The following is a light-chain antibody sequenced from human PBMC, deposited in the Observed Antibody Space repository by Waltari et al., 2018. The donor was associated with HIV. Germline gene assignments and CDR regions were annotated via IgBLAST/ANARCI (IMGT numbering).Light chain of an antibody. Sequence: DIQMTQFPSFVSASVGDRVTITCRASHPVNSWLTWYQQKPGKAPELLIYATSSVQSGVPSRFSGSGSGTNFTLTINSLQTEDFATYFCQQANSFPWTFGHGTKVELK. CDR1: HPVNSW. V-gene: IGKV1-12*01. CDR2: ATS. CDR3: QQANSFPWT. J-gene: IGKJ1*01.